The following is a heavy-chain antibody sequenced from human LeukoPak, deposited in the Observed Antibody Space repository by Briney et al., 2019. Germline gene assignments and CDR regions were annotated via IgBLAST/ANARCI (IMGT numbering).Heavy chain of an antibody. D-gene: IGHD6-13*01. V-gene: IGHV4-31*03. CDR2: IYYSGST. J-gene: IGHJ4*02. CDR1: GGSISSSSYY. Sequence: SETLSLTCTVSGGSISSSSYYWGWIRQPPGKGLEWIGYIYYSGSTYYNPSLKSRVTISVDTSKNQFSLKLSSVTAADTAVYYCARAKRRVAAAGTTCFDYWGQGTLVTVSS. CDR3: ARAKRRVAAAGTTCFDY.